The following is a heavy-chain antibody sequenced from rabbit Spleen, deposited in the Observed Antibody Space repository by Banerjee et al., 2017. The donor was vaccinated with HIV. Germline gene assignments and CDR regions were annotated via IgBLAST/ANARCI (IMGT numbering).Heavy chain of an antibody. CDR3: ARDWDGVIGWNFGW. CDR2: INMVTGKS. J-gene: IGHJ4*01. CDR1: GLDFSSSYW. Sequence: QQQLVESGGDLVKPGASLTLICTASGLDFSSSYWICWVRQAPGKGLEWITCINMVTGKSVYASWAKGRFIMSRTSSTKVTLQMTSLAAADTATYFCARDWDGVIGWNFGWWGPGTLVTVS. V-gene: IGHV1S45*01. D-gene: IGHD4-2*01.